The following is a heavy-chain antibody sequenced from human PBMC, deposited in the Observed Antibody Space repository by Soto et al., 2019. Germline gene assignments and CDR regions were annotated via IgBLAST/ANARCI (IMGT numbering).Heavy chain of an antibody. CDR2: FTRAGGT. V-gene: IGHV3-23*01. Sequence: LRLSCSAAVFTFSNYAMSWVLQSPVNGLECVSTFTRAGGTHYADSVKGRFTISRDNSNNMLFLQMNSLRAEDTALYYCAREFAPGSPNYDYWGLGTLVTVSS. CDR1: VFTFSNYA. D-gene: IGHD2-21*01. CDR3: AREFAPGSPNYDY. J-gene: IGHJ4*02.